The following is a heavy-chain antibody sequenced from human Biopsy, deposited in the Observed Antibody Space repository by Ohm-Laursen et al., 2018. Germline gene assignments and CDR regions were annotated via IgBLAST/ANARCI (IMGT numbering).Heavy chain of an antibody. D-gene: IGHD2-15*01. V-gene: IGHV4-59*08. CDR1: GFTLSDHY. J-gene: IGHJ4*02. Sequence: LRLSCAASGFTLSDHYIDWVRQAPGKGLEWIGFISNSGNTNYNPSLKSRVTISADTSKNQFSLKLGSVTVADTAVFYCARRGSGGRSFDYWGQGSLVTVSS. CDR2: ISNSGNT. CDR3: ARRGSGGRSFDY.